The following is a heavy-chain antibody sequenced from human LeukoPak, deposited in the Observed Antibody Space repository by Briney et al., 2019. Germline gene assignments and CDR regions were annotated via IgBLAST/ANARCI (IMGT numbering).Heavy chain of an antibody. CDR1: GYTFTGNY. Sequence: ASVKVSCKASGYTFTGNYMHWVRQAPGQGLEWMGWINPNSGGTNYAQKFQGRVTVTTDTSTSTAYMELRSLRSNDTAVYYCARDQGGAAAGYWGQGTLVSVSS. D-gene: IGHD6-13*01. CDR3: ARDQGGAAAGY. V-gene: IGHV1-2*02. CDR2: INPNSGGT. J-gene: IGHJ4*02.